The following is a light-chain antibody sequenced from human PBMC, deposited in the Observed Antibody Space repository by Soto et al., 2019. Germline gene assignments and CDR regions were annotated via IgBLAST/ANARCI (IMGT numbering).Light chain of an antibody. CDR2: DAP. CDR1: QSISSW. Sequence: DIQMTQSPSTLSASVGDRVTITCRASQSISSWLAWYQQKQGKAPKLLIYDAPSLESGVPSRFSGSGSGTEFTLTISSLQPDDFATYYCQQYSTFGQGTKLEMK. CDR3: QQYST. J-gene: IGKJ2*01. V-gene: IGKV1-5*01.